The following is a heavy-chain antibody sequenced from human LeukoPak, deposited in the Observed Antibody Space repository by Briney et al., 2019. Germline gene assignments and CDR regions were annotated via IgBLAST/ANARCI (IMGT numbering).Heavy chain of an antibody. CDR3: ARGTGSLDY. D-gene: IGHD1-26*01. CDR1: ADSVSSKSAS. V-gene: IGHV6-1*01. CDR2: TYSRSKWFN. Sequence: SQTLSLTCAISADSVSSKSASWNWIRQSPSRGLEWLGRTYSRSKWFNDYAVSVKSRITINPDTSKNQFSLHLSSVTPDDTAVYYCARGTGSLDYWGQGTLVTVSS. J-gene: IGHJ4*02.